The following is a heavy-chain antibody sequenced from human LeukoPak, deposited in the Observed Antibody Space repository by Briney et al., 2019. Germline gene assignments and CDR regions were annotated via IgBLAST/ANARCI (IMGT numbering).Heavy chain of an antibody. D-gene: IGHD6-19*01. CDR3: ARTTMYSSGWWVFDY. CDR1: GGSISSSSYY. J-gene: IGHJ4*02. Sequence: PSETLSLTCTVSGGSISSSSYYWGWLRQPPGKGLEWIGSIYYSGSTYYNPSLKSRVTISVDTSKNQFSLKLSSVTAADTAVYYCARTTMYSSGWWVFDYWGQGTLVTVSS. CDR2: IYYSGST. V-gene: IGHV4-39*07.